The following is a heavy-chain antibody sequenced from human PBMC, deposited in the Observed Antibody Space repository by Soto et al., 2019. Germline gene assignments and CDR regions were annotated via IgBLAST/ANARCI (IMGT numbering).Heavy chain of an antibody. CDR2: INAGNGNT. CDR1: GYTFTSYA. J-gene: IGHJ5*02. Sequence: QVQLVQSGAEEKKPGASVKVSCKASGYTFTSYAMHWVRQAPGQRLEWMGWINAGNGNTKYSQKFQGSVTITRNTSASTAYMEMSRLRSEDTAVYYCGTANGVGCVGPWGQGTLVTVSS. V-gene: IGHV1-3*05. D-gene: IGHD1-1*01. CDR3: GTANGVGCVGP.